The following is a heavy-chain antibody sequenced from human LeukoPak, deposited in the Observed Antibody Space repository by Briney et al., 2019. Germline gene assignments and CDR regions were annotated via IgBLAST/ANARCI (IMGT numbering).Heavy chain of an antibody. Sequence: GGSLRLSCAASGFTFNSYAMSWVRQAPGKGLEWVSAISGSGGSTYYADSVKGRFTIPRDNSKNTLYLQMNSLRAEDTAVYYCAKAGRRTGIEAEGAHWFQHWGQGTLVTVSS. J-gene: IGHJ1*01. CDR2: ISGSGGST. V-gene: IGHV3-23*01. D-gene: IGHD6-13*01. CDR3: AKAGRRTGIEAEGAHWFQH. CDR1: GFTFNSYA.